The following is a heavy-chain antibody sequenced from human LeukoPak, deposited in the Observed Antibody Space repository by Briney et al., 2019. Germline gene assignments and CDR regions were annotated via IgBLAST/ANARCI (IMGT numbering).Heavy chain of an antibody. CDR3: ARLQRIAAAGTRKWFDP. D-gene: IGHD6-13*01. CDR1: GGSFSGYY. CDR2: INHSGST. J-gene: IGHJ5*02. Sequence: SETLSLTCAVYGGSFSGYYWSWIRQPPGKGLEWIGEINHSGSTNYNPSLRSRVTISVDTSKNQFSLKLSSVTAADTAVYYCARLQRIAAAGTRKWFDPWGQGTLVTVSS. V-gene: IGHV4-34*01.